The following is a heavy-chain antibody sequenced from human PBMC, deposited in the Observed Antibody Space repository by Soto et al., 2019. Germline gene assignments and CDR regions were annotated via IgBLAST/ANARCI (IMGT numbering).Heavy chain of an antibody. Sequence: SVKVSCKASGGTFSSYAISWVRQAPGQGLGWMGGIIPIFGTANYAQKFQGRVTITADESTSTAYMELSSLRSEDTAVYYCAREGTAMVRYYYYGMDVWGQGTTVTVSS. V-gene: IGHV1-69*13. J-gene: IGHJ6*02. CDR3: AREGTAMVRYYYYGMDV. CDR1: GGTFSSYA. CDR2: IIPIFGTA. D-gene: IGHD5-18*01.